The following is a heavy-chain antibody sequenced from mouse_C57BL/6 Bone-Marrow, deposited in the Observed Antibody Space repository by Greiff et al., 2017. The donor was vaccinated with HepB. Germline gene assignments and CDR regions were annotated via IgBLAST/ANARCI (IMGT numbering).Heavy chain of an antibody. D-gene: IGHD2-1*01. V-gene: IGHV1-26*01. Sequence: EVQLQQSGPELVKPEASVKISCKASGYTFTDYYMNWVKQSHGKSLEWIGDINPNNGGTSYNQKFKGKATLTVDKSSSTAYMELRSLTSEDSAVYYCARYYGNSWFAYWGQGTLVTVSA. J-gene: IGHJ3*01. CDR3: ARYYGNSWFAY. CDR2: INPNNGGT. CDR1: GYTFTDYY.